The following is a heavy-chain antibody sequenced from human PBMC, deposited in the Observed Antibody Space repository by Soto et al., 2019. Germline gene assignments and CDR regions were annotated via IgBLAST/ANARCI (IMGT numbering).Heavy chain of an antibody. Sequence: SVKVSCKASGGTFSSYAISWVRQAPGQGLEWMGGIIPIFGTANYAQKFQGRVTITADESTSTAYMELSSLRSEDTAVYYCASLAIPRTTTAGMDVWAQGTTVTVSS. J-gene: IGHJ6*02. V-gene: IGHV1-69*13. CDR3: ASLAIPRTTTAGMDV. CDR1: GGTFSSYA. D-gene: IGHD4-4*01. CDR2: IIPIFGTA.